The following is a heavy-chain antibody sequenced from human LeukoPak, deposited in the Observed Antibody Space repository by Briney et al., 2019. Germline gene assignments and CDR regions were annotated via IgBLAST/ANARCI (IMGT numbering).Heavy chain of an antibody. CDR1: GFTFSSYW. Sequence: GGSLRLSCAASGFTFSSYWMHWVRQAPGKGLVWVSRINSDGSSTRYADSVKGRFTISRDNAKNTLYLQMNSLRAEDTAVNYCARSHYYDSSGYYYYYYGMDVWGQGTTVTVSS. V-gene: IGHV3-74*01. CDR2: INSDGSST. D-gene: IGHD3-22*01. J-gene: IGHJ6*02. CDR3: ARSHYYDSSGYYYYYYGMDV.